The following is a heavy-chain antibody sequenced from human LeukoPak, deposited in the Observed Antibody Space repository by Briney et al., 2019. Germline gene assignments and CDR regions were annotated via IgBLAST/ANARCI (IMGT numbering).Heavy chain of an antibody. J-gene: IGHJ4*02. Sequence: SSETLSLTCAVSGGSISSGGYSWSWIRQPAGKGLEWIGRIYTSGSTNYNPSLKSRVTMSVDTSKNQFSLKLSSVTAADTAVYYCARVRCSSTSCYVIDYWGQGTLVTVSS. D-gene: IGHD2-2*01. CDR2: IYTSGST. V-gene: IGHV4-61*02. CDR3: ARVRCSSTSCYVIDY. CDR1: GGSISSGGYS.